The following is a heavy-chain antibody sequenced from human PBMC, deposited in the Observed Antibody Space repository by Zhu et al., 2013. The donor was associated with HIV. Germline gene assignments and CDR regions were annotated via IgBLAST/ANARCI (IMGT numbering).Heavy chain of an antibody. J-gene: IGHJ6*02. Sequence: QVQLVQSGAEVKKPGSSVKVSCKASGGTFSSYAISWVRQAPGQGLEWMGGIIPIFGTANYAQKFQGRVTITADKSTSTAYMELSSLRSEDTAVYYCATRWAAAAGTKMYYYYYYGMDVWGQGTTVTVSS. CDR3: ATRWAAAAGTKMYYYYYYGMDV. CDR2: IIPIFGTA. CDR1: GGTFSSYA. D-gene: IGHD6-13*01. V-gene: IGHV1-69*06.